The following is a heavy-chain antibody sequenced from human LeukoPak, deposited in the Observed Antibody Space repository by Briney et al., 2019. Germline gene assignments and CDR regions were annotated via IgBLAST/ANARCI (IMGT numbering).Heavy chain of an antibody. J-gene: IGHJ5*02. CDR3: ARSGSGSPNRRWFDP. V-gene: IGHV4-39*07. CDR1: GGSISSSSYY. CDR2: IYYSGST. Sequence: TSETLSLTCTVSGGSISSSSYYWGWIRQPPGKGLERIGSIYYSGSTYYNPSLKSRVTISVDTSKNQFSLKLSSVTAADTAVYYCARSGSGSPNRRWFDPWGQGTLVTVSS. D-gene: IGHD3-10*01.